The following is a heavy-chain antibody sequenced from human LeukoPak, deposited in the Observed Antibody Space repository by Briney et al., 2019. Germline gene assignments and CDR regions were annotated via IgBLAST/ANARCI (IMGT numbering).Heavy chain of an antibody. Sequence: GRSLRLSCAASGFTFSSYGMHWVRQAPGKGLEWVAVIWYDGSNKYYADSVKGRFTIFRDNAKNSLYLQMNSLRAEDTAVYYCAREELPDYWGQGTLVTVSS. V-gene: IGHV3-33*01. D-gene: IGHD1-26*01. J-gene: IGHJ4*02. CDR2: IWYDGSNK. CDR3: AREELPDY. CDR1: GFTFSSYG.